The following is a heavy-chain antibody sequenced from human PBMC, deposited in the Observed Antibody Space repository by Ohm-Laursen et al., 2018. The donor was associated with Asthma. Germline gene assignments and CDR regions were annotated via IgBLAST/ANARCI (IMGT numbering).Heavy chain of an antibody. V-gene: IGHV3-21*01. Sequence: GSLRLSCSASGYTFSRYSIHWVRQVPGKGLEWVASISTASTFIYYADSVRGRFTTSRDNARNSAYLQMNSLRAEDTALYYCARIGPEWELPGREYSLHHWGQGTQVTVSS. D-gene: IGHD1-26*01. J-gene: IGHJ1*01. CDR3: ARIGPEWELPGREYSLHH. CDR2: ISTASTFI. CDR1: GYTFSRYS.